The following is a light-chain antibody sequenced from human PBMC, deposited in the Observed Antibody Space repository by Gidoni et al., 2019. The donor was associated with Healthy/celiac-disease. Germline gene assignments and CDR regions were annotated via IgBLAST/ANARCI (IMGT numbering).Light chain of an antibody. V-gene: IGKV1-39*01. CDR3: QQSYSTPA. CDR2: AAS. CDR1: QSISSY. J-gene: IGKJ1*01. Sequence: DIQMTQSPSSLSASVGDRVTITCRASQSISSYLNWYQQKPGKAPKLLIYAASSLQSGVPSRFSGSGSGTDFTLTISSLQPEDVATYYSQQSYSTPAFGQGTKVEIK.